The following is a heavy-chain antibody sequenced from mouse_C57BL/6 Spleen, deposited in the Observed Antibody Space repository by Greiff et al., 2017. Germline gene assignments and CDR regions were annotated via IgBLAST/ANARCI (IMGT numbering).Heavy chain of an antibody. J-gene: IGHJ2*01. CDR2: IDPETGGT. Sequence: QVQLQQSGAELVRPGASVKLSCKASGYTFTDYEMHWVKQTPVHGLEWIGAIDPETGGTAYNQKFKGKAILTADKSSSTAYMELRSLTSEDSAVYYCTRWYYGSSPFDYWGQGTTLTVSS. CDR1: GYTFTDYE. D-gene: IGHD1-1*01. CDR3: TRWYYGSSPFDY. V-gene: IGHV1-15*01.